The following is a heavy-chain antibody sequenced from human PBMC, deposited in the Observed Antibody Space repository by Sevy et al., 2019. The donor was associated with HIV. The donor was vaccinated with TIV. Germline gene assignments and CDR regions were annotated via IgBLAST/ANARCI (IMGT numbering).Heavy chain of an antibody. Sequence: GGSLRLSCAASGISFSDHYMSWIRQAPGKGLEWVSYISSSGGSVYYADSVKGRLTISRDNDKKSLYLQMNNLRVEDTAVYYCARDQTCRPNGGDSDDAFDIWGRGTMVTVSS. CDR3: ARDQTCRPNGGDSDDAFDI. CDR2: ISSSGGSV. J-gene: IGHJ3*02. D-gene: IGHD2-21*02. CDR1: GISFSDHY. V-gene: IGHV3-11*04.